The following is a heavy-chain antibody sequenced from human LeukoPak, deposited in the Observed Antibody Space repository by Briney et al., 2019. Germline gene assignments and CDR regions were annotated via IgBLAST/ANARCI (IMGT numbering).Heavy chain of an antibody. CDR1: RFTFGDYG. J-gene: IGHJ6*03. CDR3: ARSYGSYYCMDV. V-gene: IGHV3-20*04. Sequence: GGSLRLSCAASRFTFGDYGMTWVRQAPGKGLEWVSGITWNGGSTGYADSVKGRFTISRDNARKSLYLQMNSLRAEDTALYYCARSYGSYYCMDVWGKGTTVTVSS. D-gene: IGHD5-18*01. CDR2: ITWNGGST.